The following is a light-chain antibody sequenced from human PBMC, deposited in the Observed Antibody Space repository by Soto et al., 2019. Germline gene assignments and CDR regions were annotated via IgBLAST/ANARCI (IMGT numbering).Light chain of an antibody. Sequence: EIVMTQSPATLSVSPWERATLSCRASQSVSSNLAWYQQKPGQAPRLLIYGASSRATGIPDRLRGSGSGTDFTLTISRMEPEDFAVYYCHQYDSWTFGQGTKVDIK. V-gene: IGKV3D-15*01. CDR1: QSVSSN. J-gene: IGKJ1*01. CDR2: GAS. CDR3: HQYDSWT.